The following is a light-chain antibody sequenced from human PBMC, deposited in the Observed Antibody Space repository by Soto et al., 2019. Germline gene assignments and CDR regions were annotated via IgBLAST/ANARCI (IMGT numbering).Light chain of an antibody. Sequence: QTVVTQEASFSVSPGRTVTLTCGLNSGSVSTNYYPSWYQQTPGQIPRTLIYNTNTRSSGVPDRFSGSILGNKAALTITGAQADDESDYYCMLYVGCGIWVFGGGTKLTVL. CDR3: MLYVGCGIWV. CDR1: SGSVSTNYY. CDR2: NTN. V-gene: IGLV8-61*01. J-gene: IGLJ3*02.